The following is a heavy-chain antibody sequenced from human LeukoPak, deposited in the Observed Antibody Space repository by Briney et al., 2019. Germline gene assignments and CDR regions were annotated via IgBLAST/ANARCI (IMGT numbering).Heavy chain of an antibody. D-gene: IGHD6-19*01. CDR2: ISWDGGST. CDR3: ARDGGGGQWLVFYYFDY. V-gene: IGHV3-43*01. J-gene: IGHJ4*02. Sequence: GGSLRLSCAASGFTFDDYTMHWVRQAPGKGLEWVSLISWDGGSTYYADSVKGRFTISRDNAKNSLYLQMNSLRDEDTAVYYCARDGGGGQWLVFYYFDYWGQGTLVTVSS. CDR1: GFTFDDYT.